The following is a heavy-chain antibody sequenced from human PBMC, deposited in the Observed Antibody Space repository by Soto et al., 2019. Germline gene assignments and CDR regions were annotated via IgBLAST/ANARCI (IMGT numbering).Heavy chain of an antibody. CDR3: AKARGAYSSGFFDY. J-gene: IGHJ4*02. Sequence: GGSLRLSCAASGFTFSSYGMHWVRQAPGKGLEWVAVISYDGSNKYYADSVKGRFTISRDNSKNTLYLQMNSLRDEDTAVYYCAKARGAYSSGFFDYWGQGTLVTVSS. CDR2: ISYDGSNK. CDR1: GFTFSSYG. V-gene: IGHV3-30*18. D-gene: IGHD6-19*01.